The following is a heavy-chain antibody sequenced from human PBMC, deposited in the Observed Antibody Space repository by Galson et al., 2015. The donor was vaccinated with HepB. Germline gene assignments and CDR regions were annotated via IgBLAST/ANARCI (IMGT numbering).Heavy chain of an antibody. CDR2: ISYDGTKK. J-gene: IGHJ2*01. V-gene: IGHV3-30*18. D-gene: IGHD6-19*01. Sequence: SLRLSCAASEFTFSRYGMHWVRQAPGKGLEGVAVISYDGTKKYYEDSVKGRFTISRDNSKNTVSLQMNSLRADDTAVYFCAKEAFMYSNGRYWYFDHWGRGTLVTVSS. CDR1: EFTFSRYG. CDR3: AKEAFMYSNGRYWYFDH.